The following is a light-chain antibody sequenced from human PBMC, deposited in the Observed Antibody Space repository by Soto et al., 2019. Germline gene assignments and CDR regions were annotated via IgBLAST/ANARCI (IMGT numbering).Light chain of an antibody. Sequence: SVLTQSPATMSLSPGERATLSCGASERVSSSYVAWYQMKAGLAPRLLIHDASTRASGIPDRFRGSKSGTDFTLTIRGLEPEDAALYYCQQYGSSPITFGQGTRLENK. CDR2: DAS. CDR1: ERVSSSY. V-gene: IGKV3D-20*01. J-gene: IGKJ5*01. CDR3: QQYGSSPIT.